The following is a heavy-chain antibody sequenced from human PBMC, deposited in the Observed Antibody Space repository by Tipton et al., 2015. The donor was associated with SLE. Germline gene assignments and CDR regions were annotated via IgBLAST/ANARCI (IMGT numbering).Heavy chain of an antibody. V-gene: IGHV1-2*02. Sequence: QSGAEVKRPGASVKVSCKASGYSFIVYYIHWLRQTPEQGLEWVGWINPKNGATNYGQNFQGRVTMTRDTSISTVYMELSRLTSDDTAVYYCARGPSSGAFDSWGQGTMVTVSS. CDR2: INPKNGAT. D-gene: IGHD3-3*01. CDR3: ARGPSSGAFDS. CDR1: GYSFIVYY. J-gene: IGHJ3*02.